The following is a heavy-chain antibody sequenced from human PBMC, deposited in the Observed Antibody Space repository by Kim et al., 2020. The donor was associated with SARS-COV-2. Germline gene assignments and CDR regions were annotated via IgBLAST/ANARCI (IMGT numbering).Heavy chain of an antibody. J-gene: IGHJ4*02. CDR2: INPSGGST. D-gene: IGHD3-10*01. CDR3: ARAERITMVRGVMLRNVMGY. Sequence: ASVKVSCKASGYTFTSYYMHWVRQAPGQGLEWMGIINPSGGSTSYAQKFQGRVTMTRDTSTSTAYMELSSLRSEDTAVYYCARAERITMVRGVMLRNVMGYWGQGTLVTVSS. V-gene: IGHV1-46*01. CDR1: GYTFTSYY.